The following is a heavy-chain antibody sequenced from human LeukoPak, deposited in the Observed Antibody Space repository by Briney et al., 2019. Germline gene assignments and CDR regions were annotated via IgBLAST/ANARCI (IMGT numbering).Heavy chain of an antibody. CDR2: INHSGST. CDR1: GGSFSGYY. CDR3: ARAVDWDVFDI. J-gene: IGHJ3*02. Sequence: PSETLSLTCAVYGGSFSGYYWSWLRQPPGKGLEWIGEINHSGSTNYNPALKRRVTISVDTSKNQFSLKLSSVTAAETAVYYWARAVDWDVFDIWGQGRMVTVSS. V-gene: IGHV4-34*01. D-gene: IGHD2-21*01.